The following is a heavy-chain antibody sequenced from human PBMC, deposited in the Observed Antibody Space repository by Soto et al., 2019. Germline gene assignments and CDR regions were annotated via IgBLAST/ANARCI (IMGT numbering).Heavy chain of an antibody. CDR3: ARVPDR. CDR1: GGSISSGFFS. CDR2: IYHSGST. V-gene: IGHV4-30-2*01. D-gene: IGHD2-2*01. J-gene: IGHJ4*02. Sequence: SETMSHTCAFSGGSISSGFFSWSWIRQPPGKGLEWIGYIYHSGSTYYNPSLKSRVTISVDRSKNQFSLKLSSVTAEDTAVYYCARVPDRWGQGTLVTVSS.